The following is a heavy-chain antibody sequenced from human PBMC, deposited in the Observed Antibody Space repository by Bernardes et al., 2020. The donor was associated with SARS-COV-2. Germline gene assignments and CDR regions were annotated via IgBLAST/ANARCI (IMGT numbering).Heavy chain of an antibody. CDR3: ARDRAWGEPHGMDV. J-gene: IGHJ6*02. D-gene: IGHD3-16*01. CDR2: IKGDGSEE. CDR1: GFTFRNHR. V-gene: IGHV3-7*01. Sequence: GGSLRLSCAASGFTFRNHRMTWIRQVPGRGLEWVATIKGDGSEENYVDSVKGRFTISRDNAKNSLHLQMNSLRAEDTAVYYCARDRAWGEPHGMDVWGQGTTVTVSS.